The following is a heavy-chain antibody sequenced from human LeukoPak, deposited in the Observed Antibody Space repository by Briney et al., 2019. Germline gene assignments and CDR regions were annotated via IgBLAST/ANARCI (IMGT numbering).Heavy chain of an antibody. CDR1: GFTFSTYV. CDR2: ISSNGDNT. CDR3: VRGTGY. Sequence: GGSLTLSCAVSGFTFSTYVMHWVRQAPGKGLEYVSAISSNGDNTYYADSVKGRFTISRDNSKNTLYLQMSSLRADDTAVYYCVRGTGYWGQGTLVTVSS. J-gene: IGHJ4*02. V-gene: IGHV3-64D*06.